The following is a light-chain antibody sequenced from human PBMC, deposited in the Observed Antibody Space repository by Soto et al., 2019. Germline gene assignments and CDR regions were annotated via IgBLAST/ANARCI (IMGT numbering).Light chain of an antibody. Sequence: DIQMTQSPSTLSASVGDRVTITCRASQSISSWLAWYQQKPGKAPNLLIYKASNLETGVPSRFIGSGSGTEFTLTISSLQPDDFATYYCQQYYSCCTFGQGTKVEIK. CDR2: KAS. CDR1: QSISSW. V-gene: IGKV1-5*03. J-gene: IGKJ2*02. CDR3: QQYYSCCT.